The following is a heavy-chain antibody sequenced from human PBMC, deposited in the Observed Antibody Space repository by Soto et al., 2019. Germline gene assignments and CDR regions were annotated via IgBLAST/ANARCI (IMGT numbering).Heavy chain of an antibody. CDR3: ARGGGIYYDSSGYYTDAFDI. V-gene: IGHV3-30-3*01. CDR2: ISYDGSNK. Sequence: GGSLRLSCAASGFTFSSYAMHWVRQAPGKGLEWVAVISYDGSNKYYADSVKGRFTISRDNSKNTLYLQMNSRRAEDTAVYYCARGGGIYYDSSGYYTDAFDIWGQGTMVTVSS. J-gene: IGHJ3*02. CDR1: GFTFSSYA. D-gene: IGHD3-22*01.